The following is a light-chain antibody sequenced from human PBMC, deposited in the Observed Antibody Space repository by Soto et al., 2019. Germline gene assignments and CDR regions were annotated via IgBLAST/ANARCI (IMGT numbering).Light chain of an antibody. Sequence: EIVLTQSPGTLSLSPWERATLSCRASPSVSSSYLAWYQQKPGQAPRLLIYGASSRATGIPDRFSGSGSGTDFTLTISRLEPEDFAVYYCQRYGTSLTWTFGQGTRLEIK. CDR1: PSVSSSY. J-gene: IGKJ5*01. CDR3: QRYGTSLTWT. CDR2: GAS. V-gene: IGKV3-20*01.